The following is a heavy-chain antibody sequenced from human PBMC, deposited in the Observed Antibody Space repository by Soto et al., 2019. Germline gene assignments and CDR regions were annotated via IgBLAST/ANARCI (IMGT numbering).Heavy chain of an antibody. Sequence: ASVKVSCKSSGYTFPAYYLHWFRQPPGQSLVWMGWMNPGSGHTEYAEKFQGRVTMTRDTSITTAYMELTTLSSDDTAVYYCARVGVVDIVATKRTPFDYWGQGTLVTVSS. V-gene: IGHV1-2*02. D-gene: IGHD5-12*01. CDR2: MNPGSGHT. CDR1: GYTFPAYY. CDR3: ARVGVVDIVATKRTPFDY. J-gene: IGHJ4*02.